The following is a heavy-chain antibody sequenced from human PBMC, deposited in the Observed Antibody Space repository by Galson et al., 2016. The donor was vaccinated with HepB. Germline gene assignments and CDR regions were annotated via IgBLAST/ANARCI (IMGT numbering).Heavy chain of an antibody. CDR1: GFSISIYS. CDR2: IRGSGTGT. V-gene: IGHV3-23*01. Sequence: SLRLSCAASGFSISIYSMNWVRQAPGKGLERVSAIRGSGTGTSYTDSVKGRFTISRDNSKNTLYLQMNSLRAEDAAVYYCAKISFVGYNSGWGGSFDIWGRGTMVTVS. D-gene: IGHD6-19*01. J-gene: IGHJ3*02. CDR3: AKISFVGYNSGWGGSFDI.